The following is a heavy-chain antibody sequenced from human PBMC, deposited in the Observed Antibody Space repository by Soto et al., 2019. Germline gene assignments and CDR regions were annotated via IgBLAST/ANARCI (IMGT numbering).Heavy chain of an antibody. D-gene: IGHD4-4*01. J-gene: IGHJ5*02. CDR2: IYYSGST. CDR1: GGSISSSSYF. Sequence: ASETLSLTCTVSGGSISSSSYFWGWIRQPPGKGLEWIGSIYYSGSTYYNPSLKSRVTVSVDTSKNQFSLKLSSVTAADTAVYYCARHPSNFWFDPWGQGTLVTVPQ. CDR3: ARHPSNFWFDP. V-gene: IGHV4-39*01.